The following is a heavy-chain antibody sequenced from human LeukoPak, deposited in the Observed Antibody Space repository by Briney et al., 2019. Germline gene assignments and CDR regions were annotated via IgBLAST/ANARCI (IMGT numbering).Heavy chain of an antibody. CDR2: VSYHGRDN. V-gene: IGHV3-30*18. D-gene: IGHD3-22*01. Sequence: GGSLRLSCAASGFTFSSYGMHWVRQAPGKGLEWVAAVSYHGRDNYYADAVSGRFTISRDNSKNTLHLEMNSLRTDDTAIYYCTKERGGGGRRINLMVGGYGPWGQGTQVTVSS. CDR1: GFTFSSYG. J-gene: IGHJ5*02. CDR3: TKERGGGGRRINLMVGGYGP.